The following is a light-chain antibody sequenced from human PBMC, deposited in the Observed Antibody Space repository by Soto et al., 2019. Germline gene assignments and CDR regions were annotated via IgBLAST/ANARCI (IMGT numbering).Light chain of an antibody. CDR1: QNIRSW. CDR2: KSS. Sequence: DIQMTQSPSTLSASVGDRVTITCQASQNIRSWLAWYQQKPGKAPKLLIYKSSSLESGVPSRFSGSGSGTECARTIRSLQPGDFATYYCQQYASYWTFGQGTKVDIK. CDR3: QQYASYWT. J-gene: IGKJ1*01. V-gene: IGKV1-5*03.